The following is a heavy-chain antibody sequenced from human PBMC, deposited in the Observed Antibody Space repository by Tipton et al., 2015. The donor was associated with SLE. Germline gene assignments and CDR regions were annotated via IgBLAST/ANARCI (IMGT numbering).Heavy chain of an antibody. D-gene: IGHD6-13*01. CDR1: GFSFSSCG. CDR3: ARSSSSRGGRYFDY. Sequence: RSLRLSCAASGFSFSSCGMHWVRQAPGKGLEWVAFVRFDGSDTYYGDSVKGRFTISRDNAKNSLYLQMNSLRAEDTAVYYCARSSSSRGGRYFDYWGQGTLVTVSS. J-gene: IGHJ4*02. V-gene: IGHV3-33*03. CDR2: VRFDGSDT.